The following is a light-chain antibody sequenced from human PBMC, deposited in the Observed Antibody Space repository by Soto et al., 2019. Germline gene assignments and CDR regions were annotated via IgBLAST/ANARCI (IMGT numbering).Light chain of an antibody. CDR1: SSDVGGYNY. CDR3: SSYAASNNLGV. Sequence: QSALTQPPSASGTPGQSVTISCTGTSSDVGGYNYVSWYQQHPGKAPKLMIYEDSKRPSGVPDRFSGSKSGNTASLTVSGLRAEDEADYYCSSYAASNNLGVFGGGTQLTVL. J-gene: IGLJ2*01. V-gene: IGLV2-8*01. CDR2: EDS.